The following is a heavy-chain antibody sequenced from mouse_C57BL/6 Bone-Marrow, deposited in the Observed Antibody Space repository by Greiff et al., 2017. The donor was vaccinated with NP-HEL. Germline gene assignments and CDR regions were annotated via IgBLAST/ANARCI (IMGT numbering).Heavy chain of an antibody. V-gene: IGHV14-4*01. CDR3: TTGDYYGSSYDDY. Sequence: EVQLQQSGAELVRPGASVKLSCTASGFNIKDDYMHWVKQRPEQGLEWIGWIDPENGDTEYASKFQGKATIPADTSSNTAYLQLSSLTSEDTAVYYCTTGDYYGSSYDDYWGQGTTLTVSS. CDR1: GFNIKDDY. CDR2: IDPENGDT. D-gene: IGHD1-1*01. J-gene: IGHJ2*01.